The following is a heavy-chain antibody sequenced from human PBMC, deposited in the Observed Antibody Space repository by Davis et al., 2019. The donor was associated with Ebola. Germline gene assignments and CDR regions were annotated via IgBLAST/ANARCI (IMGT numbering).Heavy chain of an antibody. V-gene: IGHV3-7*01. J-gene: IGHJ3*02. CDR3: ARGTNSASDI. D-gene: IGHD1-7*01. CDR1: GFTFSSYW. CDR2: IKQDGSEK. Sequence: GESLKISCVASGFTFSSYWMHWVRQAPGKGLEWVANIKQDGSEKYYVESVKGRFTISRDNAENSLFLQLNSLRAEDTAVYYCARGTNSASDIWGQGTMVTVSS.